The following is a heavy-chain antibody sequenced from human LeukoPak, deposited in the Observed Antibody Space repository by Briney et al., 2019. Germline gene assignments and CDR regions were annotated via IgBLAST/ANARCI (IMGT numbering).Heavy chain of an antibody. D-gene: IGHD4-23*01. J-gene: IGHJ4*02. Sequence: SETLSLTCTVSGGSISSYYWSWIRQPPGKGLEWIRYIYYSGSTNYNPSLKSRVTISVDTSKNQFSLKLSSVTAADTAVYYCARVSDYGGNPIDYWGQGTLVTVSS. CDR3: ARVSDYGGNPIDY. CDR1: GGSISSYY. CDR2: IYYSGST. V-gene: IGHV4-59*01.